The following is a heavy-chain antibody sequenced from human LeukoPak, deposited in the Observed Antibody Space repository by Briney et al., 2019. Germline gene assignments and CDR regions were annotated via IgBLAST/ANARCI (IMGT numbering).Heavy chain of an antibody. J-gene: IGHJ4*02. CDR3: VKSGGYGLIDY. CDR2: IYYSGSP. D-gene: IGHD1-26*01. CDR1: GGSLTSSSYY. Sequence: SETLSLTCTVSGGSLTSSSYYWGWIRQPPGKGLEWIGSIYYSGSPYYNASLQSRVTISIDTSKNQFSLRLSSVTAADTAMYYCVKSGGYGLIDYWGQGTRVTVSS. V-gene: IGHV4-39*01.